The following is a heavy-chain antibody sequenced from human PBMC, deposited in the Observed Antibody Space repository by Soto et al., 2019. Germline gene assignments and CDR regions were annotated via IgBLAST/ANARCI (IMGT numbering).Heavy chain of an antibody. CDR3: ARGRGSGWDVSNWFDP. Sequence: PSETLSLTCAVYGGSFSCYYWSWIRQPPGKGLEWIGEINRSGSTNYNPSLKSRVTISVDTSKNQFSLKLSSVTAADTAVYYCARGRGSGWDVSNWFDPWGQGTLVTVSS. CDR1: GGSFSCYY. V-gene: IGHV4-34*01. CDR2: INRSGST. J-gene: IGHJ5*02. D-gene: IGHD6-19*01.